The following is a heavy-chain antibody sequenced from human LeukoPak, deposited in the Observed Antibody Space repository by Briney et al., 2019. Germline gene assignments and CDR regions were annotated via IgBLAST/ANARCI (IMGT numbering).Heavy chain of an antibody. CDR2: IYPGDSQI. Sequence: GESLKISCKGSGYSFTSLWISWVRQTPEEGLEWMGIIYPGDSQIKYSSSFQGQVTISVDKSISTAYLQWSSLKASDTAIYYCARHVASSTWSTFDYWGQGTPVTVSS. CDR3: ARHVASSTWSTFDY. CDR1: GYSFTSLW. J-gene: IGHJ4*02. V-gene: IGHV5-51*01. D-gene: IGHD6-13*01.